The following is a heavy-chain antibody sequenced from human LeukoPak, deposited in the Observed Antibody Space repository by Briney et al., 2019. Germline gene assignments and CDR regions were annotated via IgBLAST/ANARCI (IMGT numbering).Heavy chain of an antibody. CDR2: INSEGSWT. V-gene: IGHV3-74*01. D-gene: IGHD2/OR15-2a*01. J-gene: IGHJ4*02. CDR3: VSFYETY. CDR1: GSYW. Sequence: PGGSLRLSCAASGSYWMHWVRQAPGKGLVWVSHINSEGSWTSYADSVKGRFTISKDNAKNTVYLQMNNLRAEDTAVYYCVSFYETYWGRGTLVTVSS.